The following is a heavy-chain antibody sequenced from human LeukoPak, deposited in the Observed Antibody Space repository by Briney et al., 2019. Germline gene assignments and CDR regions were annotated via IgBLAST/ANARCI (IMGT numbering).Heavy chain of an antibody. CDR1: GFTFSSYS. CDR3: ARLSGIAVAGTRVYGMDV. J-gene: IGHJ6*02. V-gene: IGHV3-21*01. Sequence: PGGSLRLSCAASGFTFSSYSMNWVRQAPGKGLECVSSISSSSSYIYYADSVKGRFTISRDNAKNSLYLQMNSLRAEDTAVYYCARLSGIAVAGTRVYGMDVWGQGTTVTVSS. D-gene: IGHD6-19*01. CDR2: ISSSSSYI.